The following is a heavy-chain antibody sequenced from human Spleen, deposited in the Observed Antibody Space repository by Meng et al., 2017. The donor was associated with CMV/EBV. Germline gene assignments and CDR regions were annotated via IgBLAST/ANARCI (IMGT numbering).Heavy chain of an antibody. CDR3: ATILNSNYIAADY. D-gene: IGHD4-11*01. CDR2: ISSSSSYI. V-gene: IGHV3-21*01. J-gene: IGHJ4*02. CDR1: GFSFSSYS. Sequence: GGSLRLSCAASGFSFSSYSMNWVRQAPGKGLEWVSSISSSSSYIYYADSVKGRFTISRDNAKNSLYLQMNSLRADDTAVYFCATILNSNYIAADYWGQGTLVTVS.